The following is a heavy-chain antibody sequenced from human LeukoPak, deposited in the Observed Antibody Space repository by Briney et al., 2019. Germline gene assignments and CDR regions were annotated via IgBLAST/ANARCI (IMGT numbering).Heavy chain of an antibody. CDR2: ISAYNGNT. V-gene: IGHV1-18*01. J-gene: IGHJ4*02. Sequence: ASVKVSCKASGYTFTSYGISWVRQAPGQGLEWMGWISAYNGNTNYAQKLQGRVTMTTDTSTSTAYMELRSLRSEDTAVYYCATRGRQGIVGAISYFDYWGREPWSPSPQ. D-gene: IGHD1-26*01. CDR1: GYTFTSYG. CDR3: ATRGRQGIVGAISYFDY.